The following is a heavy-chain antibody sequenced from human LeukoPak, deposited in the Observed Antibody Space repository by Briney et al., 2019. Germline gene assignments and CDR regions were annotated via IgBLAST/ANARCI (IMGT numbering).Heavy chain of an antibody. CDR1: GFTFSSYE. V-gene: IGHV3-48*03. CDR3: AKGYYDILTGYPKHFDY. CDR2: ISNSGSTI. Sequence: PGGSLRLSCAASGFTFSSYEMNWVRQAPGKGLEWVSYISNSGSTIYYTDSVKGRFTISRDNAKNSLYLQMNSLRAEDTAVYYCAKGYYDILTGYPKHFDYWGQGTLVTVSS. D-gene: IGHD3-9*01. J-gene: IGHJ4*02.